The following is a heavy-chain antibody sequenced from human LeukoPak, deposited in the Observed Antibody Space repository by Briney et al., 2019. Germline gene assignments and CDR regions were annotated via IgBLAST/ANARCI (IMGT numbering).Heavy chain of an antibody. CDR3: ARDPAYYDFWSGSHNWFDP. V-gene: IGHV4-34*09. D-gene: IGHD3-3*01. J-gene: IGHJ5*02. CDR2: IYYSGST. CDR1: GGSFSGYY. Sequence: SETLSLTCAVYGGSFSGYYWSWIRQPPGKGLEWIGYIYYSGSTYYNPSLKSRVTISVDTSKNQFSLKLSSVTAADTAVYYCARDPAYYDFWSGSHNWFDPWGQGTLVTVSS.